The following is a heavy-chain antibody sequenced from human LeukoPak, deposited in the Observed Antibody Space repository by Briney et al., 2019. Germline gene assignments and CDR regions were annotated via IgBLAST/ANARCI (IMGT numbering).Heavy chain of an antibody. V-gene: IGHV3-48*01. Sequence: GGSLSLSCAASGFTFSSYSMNWVRQAPGKGLEWVSYISGSGSSIYYADSVKGRFTISRDSAKNSLYLQMNSLRAEDTAVYYCARDYSSGWYGDYWGQGTLVTVSS. CDR1: GFTFSSYS. CDR2: ISGSGSSI. CDR3: ARDYSSGWYGDY. J-gene: IGHJ4*02. D-gene: IGHD6-19*01.